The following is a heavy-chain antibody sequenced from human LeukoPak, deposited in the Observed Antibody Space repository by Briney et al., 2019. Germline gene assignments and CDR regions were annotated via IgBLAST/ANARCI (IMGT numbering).Heavy chain of an antibody. Sequence: ASVKVSCKASGYTFTSYDINWVRQATGQGLEWMGWMNPNSGNTGYAQKFQGRVTMTGNTSISTAYMELSSLRSEDTAVYYCAREWRVLTGYLGYWGQGTLVTVSS. V-gene: IGHV1-8*01. CDR1: GYTFTSYD. CDR3: AREWRVLTGYLGY. D-gene: IGHD3-9*01. J-gene: IGHJ4*02. CDR2: MNPNSGNT.